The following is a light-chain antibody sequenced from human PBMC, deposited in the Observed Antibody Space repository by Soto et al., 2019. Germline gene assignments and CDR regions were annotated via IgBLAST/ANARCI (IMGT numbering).Light chain of an antibody. J-gene: IGKJ5*01. V-gene: IGKV3-20*01. CDR2: GAS. CDR1: QSVSSS. CDR3: QQYGSTPIT. Sequence: EMVLTQSTGTLSLSPGERATLSCRASQSVSSSLAWYQQKTGQAPRLLISGASSRATGIPDRFSGSGSETDFTLTISRLEPEDFALYYCQQYGSTPITFGQGTRREIK.